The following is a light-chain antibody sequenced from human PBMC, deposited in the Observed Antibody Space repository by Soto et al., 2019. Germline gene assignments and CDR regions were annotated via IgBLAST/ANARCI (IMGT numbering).Light chain of an antibody. CDR2: QVS. Sequence: QSVLTQPASVSGSPGQSITISCTGTSSDVGGYYYVSWYQHHPGKAPKLMIYQVSNRPSGVSNRFSGSKSGNTASLTISGLQAEDAADYYCSSYKSSNTFYVFGTGTKVTVL. V-gene: IGLV2-14*01. J-gene: IGLJ1*01. CDR1: SSDVGGYYY. CDR3: SSYKSSNTFYV.